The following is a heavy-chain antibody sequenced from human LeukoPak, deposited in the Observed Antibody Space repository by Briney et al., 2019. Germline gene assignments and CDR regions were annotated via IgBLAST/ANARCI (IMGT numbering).Heavy chain of an antibody. V-gene: IGHV1-69*04. CDR2: IIPILGIA. CDR3: AREGTYYYDSSGYYHFDY. J-gene: IGHJ4*02. D-gene: IGHD3-22*01. Sequence: SVKVSCKASGYTFTSYYMHWVRQAPGQGVEWMGRIIPILGIANYAQKFQGRVTITADKSTSTAYMELSSLRSEDTAVYYCAREGTYYYDSSGYYHFDYWGQGTLVTVSS. CDR1: GYTFTSYY.